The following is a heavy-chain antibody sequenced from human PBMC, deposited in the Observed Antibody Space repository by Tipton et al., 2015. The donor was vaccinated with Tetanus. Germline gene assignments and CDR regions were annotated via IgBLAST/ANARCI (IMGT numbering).Heavy chain of an antibody. V-gene: IGHV4-4*02. Sequence: TLSLTCSVSGGSVSSDNWWSWVRQAPGKGPVWIGEIYHSGNTNYNPSLKSRVTLSVDKSKNQLSLRLSSVTAADTAVYYCVRFRGSRGAYYYAMDVWGQGTTVIVSS. D-gene: IGHD3-10*01. CDR1: GGSVSSDNW. J-gene: IGHJ6*02. CDR2: IYHSGNT. CDR3: VRFRGSRGAYYYAMDV.